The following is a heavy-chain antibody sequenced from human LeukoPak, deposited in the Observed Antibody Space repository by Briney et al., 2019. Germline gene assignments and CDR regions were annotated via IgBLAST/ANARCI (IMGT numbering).Heavy chain of an antibody. J-gene: IGHJ4*02. Sequence: GGSLRLSCAASGFTFSSYAMSWVRQAPGKGLEWVSAISGSGGSTYYADSVKGRFTISRDNSKNTLYLQMNSLRAEDTAVYYCAKVSTYEYCSSTSCYAVLFDYWGQGTLVTVSS. CDR1: GFTFSSYA. CDR2: ISGSGGST. D-gene: IGHD2-2*01. CDR3: AKVSTYEYCSSTSCYAVLFDY. V-gene: IGHV3-23*01.